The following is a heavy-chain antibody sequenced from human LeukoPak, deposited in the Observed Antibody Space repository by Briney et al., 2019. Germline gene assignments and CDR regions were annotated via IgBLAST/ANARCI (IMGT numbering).Heavy chain of an antibody. Sequence: SGGSLRLSCAASGFTFSSYAMSWVRQAPGKGLEWVSAISGSGGSTYYADSVKSRFTISRDNSKNTLYLQMNSLRAKDTAVYYCAKGHFGGSYPGFDYWGQGTLVTVSS. CDR1: GFTFSSYA. CDR2: ISGSGGST. V-gene: IGHV3-23*01. J-gene: IGHJ4*02. D-gene: IGHD1-26*01. CDR3: AKGHFGGSYPGFDY.